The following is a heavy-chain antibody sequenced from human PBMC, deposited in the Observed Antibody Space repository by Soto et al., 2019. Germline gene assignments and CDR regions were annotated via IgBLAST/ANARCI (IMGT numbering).Heavy chain of an antibody. D-gene: IGHD3-22*01. J-gene: IGHJ4*02. CDR2: INTYNGNR. CDR1: GYSFSSYG. Sequence: QVQLVQSGAELRKPGASVKVSCKASGYSFSSYGINWVLQAPGQGLEWMGWINTYNGNRNYAQKFEDRVTMTTATSTNTVYMELRSLKSDDTAIYYCARDRLRGYDSSGFYSWGQGTLVTVSS. CDR3: ARDRLRGYDSSGFYS. V-gene: IGHV1-18*01.